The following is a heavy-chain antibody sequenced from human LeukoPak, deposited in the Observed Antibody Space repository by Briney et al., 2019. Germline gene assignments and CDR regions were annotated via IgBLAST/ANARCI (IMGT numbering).Heavy chain of an antibody. CDR3: ARATVTKGAAFDI. D-gene: IGHD4-17*01. J-gene: IGHJ3*02. CDR1: GFTFSSYA. V-gene: IGHV3-30-3*01. CDR2: ISYDGSNK. Sequence: PGRSLRLSCAASGFTFSSYAMHWVRQAPGKGLEWVAVISYDGSNKYYADSVKGRFTISRDNSENTLYLQMNSLRAEDTAVYYCARATVTKGAAFDIWGQGTMVTVSS.